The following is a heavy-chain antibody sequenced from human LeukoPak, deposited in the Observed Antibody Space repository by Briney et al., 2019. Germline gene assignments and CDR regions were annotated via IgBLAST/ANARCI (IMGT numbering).Heavy chain of an antibody. CDR3: AAMVRGSPYFDY. CDR2: INHSGST. Sequence: GSLRLSCAASGFTVSSNYMSWVRQPPGKGLEWIGEINHSGSTNYNPSLKSRVTISVDTSKNQFSLKLSSVTAADTAVYYCAAMVRGSPYFDYWGQGTLVTVSS. V-gene: IGHV4-34*08. CDR1: GFTVSSNY. J-gene: IGHJ4*02. D-gene: IGHD3-10*01.